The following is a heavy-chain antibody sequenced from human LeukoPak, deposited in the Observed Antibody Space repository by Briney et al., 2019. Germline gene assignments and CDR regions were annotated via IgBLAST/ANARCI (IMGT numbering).Heavy chain of an antibody. CDR3: ARGAPPAPDY. V-gene: IGHV4-34*01. CDR1: GGSFSGYY. Sequence: SETLSLTCAVYGGSFSGYYWSWIRQPPGKGLEWIGEINHSGSTNYNPSLKSRVTISVDTSKSQFSLKLSSVTAADTAVYYCARGAPPAPDYWGQGTLVTVSS. CDR2: INHSGST. J-gene: IGHJ4*02.